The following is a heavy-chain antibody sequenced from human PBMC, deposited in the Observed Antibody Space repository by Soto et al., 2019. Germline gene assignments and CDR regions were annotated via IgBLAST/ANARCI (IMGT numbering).Heavy chain of an antibody. J-gene: IGHJ5*02. CDR2: ISTGSSYI. V-gene: IGHV3-21*01. CDR3: ARDRDGYNSNWFDP. D-gene: IGHD5-12*01. CDR1: GFTFSTYS. Sequence: GGSLRLSCAASGFTFSTYSMNWVRQAPGKXLEWVSSISTGSSYIYYADSVTGRFTISRDNAKNSLYLQMDDLRVEDTAVYFCARDRDGYNSNWFDPWGQGTLVTVPS.